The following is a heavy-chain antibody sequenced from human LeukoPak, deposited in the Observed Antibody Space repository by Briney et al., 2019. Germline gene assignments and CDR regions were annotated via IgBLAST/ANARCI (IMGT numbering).Heavy chain of an antibody. CDR3: ARGRGYYYDFDV. Sequence: SETLSLTCTVSGGSVNNSYYWSWIRQPAGKGLEWIGRISTSGSTNYNPSLKSRVTMSVDTSKNQFSLKVTSVTAADTAVYYCARGRGYYYDFDVWGKGTTVTVSS. CDR2: ISTSGST. CDR1: GGSVNNSYY. D-gene: IGHD3-10*01. J-gene: IGHJ6*03. V-gene: IGHV4-4*07.